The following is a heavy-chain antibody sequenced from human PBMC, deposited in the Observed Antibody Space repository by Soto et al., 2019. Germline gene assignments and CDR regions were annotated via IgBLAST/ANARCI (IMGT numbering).Heavy chain of an antibody. J-gene: IGHJ4*02. CDR2: IYWDDDK. D-gene: IGHD2-21*02. Sequence: QITLKESGPTLVTPAQTLTLTCGFSGFSLSSYGMGVACIRLPPGKALQWLALIYWDDDKRYSPSLKDSLAISKDTSRNQVVLTMTNMDPGDTATCFWAHAGDCGLLTLAHRGPGTLVTVSS. CDR1: GFSLSSYGMG. CDR3: AHAGDCGLLTLAH. V-gene: IGHV2-5*02.